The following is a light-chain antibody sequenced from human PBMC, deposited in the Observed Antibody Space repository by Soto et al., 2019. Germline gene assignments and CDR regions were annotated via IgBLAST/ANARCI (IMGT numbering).Light chain of an antibody. CDR2: DAS. CDR3: KQYNSYWT. V-gene: IGKV1-5*01. CDR1: QSISSW. J-gene: IGKJ1*01. Sequence: DIQMTQSPSTLSGSVGDRVTITCRASQSISSWLAWYQQKPGKAPKLLIYDASSLESGVLSSFSGRGSGTESTLTISSLQPDDFATYYCKQYNSYWTCGQGTKVDIK.